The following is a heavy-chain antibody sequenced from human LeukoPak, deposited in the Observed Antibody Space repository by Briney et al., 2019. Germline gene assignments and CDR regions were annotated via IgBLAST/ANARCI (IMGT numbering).Heavy chain of an antibody. J-gene: IGHJ6*02. CDR2: IIPIFGTA. CDR3: ARSTMVRGPSGYYGMDV. V-gene: IGHV1-69*13. CDR1: GGTFSSYA. D-gene: IGHD3-10*01. Sequence: SVKVSCKASGGTFSSYAISWVRQAPGQGLEWMGGIIPIFGTANYAQKFQGRVTITADESTSTAYMELSSLRSEDTAVYYCARSTMVRGPSGYYGMDVWGQGTTVTASS.